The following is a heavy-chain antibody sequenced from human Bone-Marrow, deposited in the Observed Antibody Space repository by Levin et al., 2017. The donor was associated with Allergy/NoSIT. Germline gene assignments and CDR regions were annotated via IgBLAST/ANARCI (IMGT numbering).Heavy chain of an antibody. D-gene: IGHD5-24*01. CDR3: AKADGYNYGSYFDY. CDR2: ISWNSGSI. CDR1: GFTFDDYA. J-gene: IGHJ4*02. Sequence: PGGSLRLSCAASGFTFDDYAMHWVRQAPGKGLEWVSGISWNSGSIGYADSVKGRFTISRDNAKNSLYLQMNSLRAEDTALYYCAKADGYNYGSYFDYWGQGTLVTVSS. V-gene: IGHV3-9*01.